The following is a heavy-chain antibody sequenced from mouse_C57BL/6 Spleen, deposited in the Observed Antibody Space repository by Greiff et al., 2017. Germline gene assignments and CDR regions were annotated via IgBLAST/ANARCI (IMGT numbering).Heavy chain of an antibody. CDR3: ARNTMVTYYFDY. CDR2: INPNNGGT. V-gene: IGHV1-26*01. J-gene: IGHJ2*01. Sequence: EVQLQQSGPELVKPGASVKISCKASGYTFTDYYMNWVKQSHGKSLEWIGDINPNNGGTSYNQKFKGKATLTVDKSSSTAYMELRSLTSEDSAVYYCARNTMVTYYFDYWGQGTTLTVSS. CDR1: GYTFTDYY. D-gene: IGHD2-2*01.